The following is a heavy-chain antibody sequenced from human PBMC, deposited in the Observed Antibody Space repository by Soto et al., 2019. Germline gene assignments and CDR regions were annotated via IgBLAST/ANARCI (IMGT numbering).Heavy chain of an antibody. CDR3: ARQMANYDISTGYDYYYYGMDV. D-gene: IGHD3-9*01. CDR1: GYSLTNYW. J-gene: IGHJ6*02. Sequence: PGESLKISCKESGYSLTNYWISWVRQMPGKGLEWMGRIDPSDSYTKYSPSFQGHVTISADKSINTAYLQWSSLKAPDTAMYYCARQMANYDISTGYDYYYYGMDVWGQGTTVTVSS. V-gene: IGHV5-10-1*01. CDR2: IDPSDSYT.